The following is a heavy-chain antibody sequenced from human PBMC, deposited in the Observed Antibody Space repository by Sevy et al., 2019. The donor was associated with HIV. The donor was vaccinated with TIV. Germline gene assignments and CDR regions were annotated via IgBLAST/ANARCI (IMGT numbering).Heavy chain of an antibody. CDR3: ATHEKDSASAI. CDR2: IYYTGST. J-gene: IGHJ3*02. CDR1: GGSISRSTYY. Sequence: SETLSLTCIVSGGSISRSTYYWGWIRQPPGKGLEWIGSIYYTGSTYSNPSLKSRVTISVDTSKKQFSLKLTSVTAADTAAYYCATHEKDSASAIWGQGTMVTVSS. D-gene: IGHD2-15*01. V-gene: IGHV4-39*01.